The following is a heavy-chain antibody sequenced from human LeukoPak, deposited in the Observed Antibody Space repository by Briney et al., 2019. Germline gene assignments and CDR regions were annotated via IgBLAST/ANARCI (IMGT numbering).Heavy chain of an antibody. CDR2: ISGSGGST. CDR3: AKYIRSSSWPNYYYYMDV. CDR1: GFTFSTYG. Sequence: GGTLRLSCAASGFTFSTYGMSWVRQAPGKGLEWVSAISGSGGSTYYADSVKGRFTISRDDSKNTLYLQMNSLRAEGTAVYYCAKYIRSSSWPNYYYYMDVWGKGTTVTISS. D-gene: IGHD6-13*01. J-gene: IGHJ6*03. V-gene: IGHV3-23*01.